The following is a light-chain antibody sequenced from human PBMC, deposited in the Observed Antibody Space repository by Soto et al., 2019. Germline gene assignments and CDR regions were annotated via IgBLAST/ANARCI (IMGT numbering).Light chain of an antibody. CDR2: DAS. J-gene: IGKJ1*01. V-gene: IGKV3-11*01. CDR1: QSMNSY. Sequence: IICAHSPDHQSSSQRERAXXSCRASQSMNSYLGWYQRKPGQSPRLLIYDASNRATGIPARFSGSGSGTDFTLTISSLEPEDFAVYYCEQRKGWPRTFGQGTKL. CDR3: EQRKGWPRT.